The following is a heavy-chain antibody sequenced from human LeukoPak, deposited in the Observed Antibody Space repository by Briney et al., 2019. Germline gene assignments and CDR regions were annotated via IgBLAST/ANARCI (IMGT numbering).Heavy chain of an antibody. CDR1: GFTFSSYG. J-gene: IGHJ4*02. D-gene: IGHD5-12*01. V-gene: IGHV3-33*01. CDR2: IWYDGSNK. Sequence: GGSLRLSCAASGFTFSSYGMHWVRQAPGKGPEWVAVIWYDGSNKYYADSVKGRFTISKDNSKNTLYLQMNSLRAEDTAVYYCARRRGYSGYDLDYWGQGTLVTVSS. CDR3: ARRRGYSGYDLDY.